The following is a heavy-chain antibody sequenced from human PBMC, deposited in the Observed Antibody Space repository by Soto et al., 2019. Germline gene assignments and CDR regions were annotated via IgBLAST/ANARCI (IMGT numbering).Heavy chain of an antibody. V-gene: IGHV3-30*18. Sequence: LRLSCAASGFTFSSYGMHWVRQAPGKGLEWVAVISYDGSNKYYADSVKGRFTISRDNSKNTLYLQMNSLRAEDTAVYYCAKAVAVGALDYWGQGTLVTVSS. CDR1: GFTFSSYG. D-gene: IGHD1-26*01. CDR3: AKAVAVGALDY. CDR2: ISYDGSNK. J-gene: IGHJ4*02.